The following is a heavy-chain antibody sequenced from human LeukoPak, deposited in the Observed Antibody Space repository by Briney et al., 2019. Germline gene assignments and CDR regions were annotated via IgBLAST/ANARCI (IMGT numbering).Heavy chain of an antibody. CDR3: AKDYSGYGWS. Sequence: GGSLRLSCAASGFTFSSYGMHWVRQAPGKGLEWVAVISYDGSNKYYADSVKGRFTISRDNSKNTLYLQMNSLRAEDTAVYYCAKDYSGYGWSWGRGTLVTVSS. CDR1: GFTFSSYG. CDR2: ISYDGSNK. V-gene: IGHV3-30*18. J-gene: IGHJ5*02. D-gene: IGHD5-12*01.